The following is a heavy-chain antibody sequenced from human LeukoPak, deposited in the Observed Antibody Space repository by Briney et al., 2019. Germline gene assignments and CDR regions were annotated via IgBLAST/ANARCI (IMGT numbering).Heavy chain of an antibody. Sequence: SGTLSLTCAVSGGSISSSNWWSWVRQPPGKGLEWIGEIYHSGSTNYNPSLKSRVTISADKSKNQFSLKLSSVTAADTAVYYCARVPTGDGYYYYYGMDVWGQGTTVTVSS. CDR2: IYHSGST. CDR3: ARVPTGDGYYYYYGMDV. J-gene: IGHJ6*02. V-gene: IGHV4-4*02. CDR1: GGSISSSNW. D-gene: IGHD7-27*01.